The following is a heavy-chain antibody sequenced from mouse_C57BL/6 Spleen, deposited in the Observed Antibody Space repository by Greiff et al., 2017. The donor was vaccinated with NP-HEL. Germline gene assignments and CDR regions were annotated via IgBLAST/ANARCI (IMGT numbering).Heavy chain of an antibody. CDR2: ISNFAYSI. Sequence: EVKLMESGGGLVQPGGSLKLSCAASGFTFSDYGMAWVRQAPRKGPEWVAFISNFAYSIYYADTVTGRFTISRENAKNTLYLEMSSLRSEDTAMYYCARGDFAGAWFAYWGQGTLVTVSA. V-gene: IGHV5-15*01. J-gene: IGHJ3*01. D-gene: IGHD3-3*01. CDR1: GFTFSDYG. CDR3: ARGDFAGAWFAY.